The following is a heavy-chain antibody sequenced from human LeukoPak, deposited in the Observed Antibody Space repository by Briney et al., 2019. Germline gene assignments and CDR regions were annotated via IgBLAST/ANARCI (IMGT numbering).Heavy chain of an antibody. D-gene: IGHD3-22*01. J-gene: IGHJ5*02. Sequence: SETLSLTCTVSGGSISGYYWSWIRQPPGKGLEWIGYIYYRGSTNYNPSLKSRVTISADTSKSQFSLKLSSVIAADTAVYYCARTIHYYDSSGFDPWGQGTLVTVSS. CDR3: ARTIHYYDSSGFDP. CDR1: GGSISGYY. V-gene: IGHV4-59*01. CDR2: IYYRGST.